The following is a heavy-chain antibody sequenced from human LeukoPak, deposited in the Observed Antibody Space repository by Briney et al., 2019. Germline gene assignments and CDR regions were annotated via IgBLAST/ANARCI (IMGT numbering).Heavy chain of an antibody. J-gene: IGHJ4*02. D-gene: IGHD3-22*01. Sequence: PSETLSLTCTVSGGSISSGDYYWSWIRQPPGKGLEWIGCIYYSGSTYYNPSLKSRVTISVDTSKNQFSLKLSSVTAADTAVYYCARGALEYYYDSSGYMDYWGQGTLVTVSS. CDR3: ARGALEYYYDSSGYMDY. V-gene: IGHV4-30-4*08. CDR2: IYYSGST. CDR1: GGSISSGDYY.